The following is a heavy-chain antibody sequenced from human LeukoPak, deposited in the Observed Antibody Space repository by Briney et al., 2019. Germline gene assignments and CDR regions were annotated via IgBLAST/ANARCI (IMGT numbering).Heavy chain of an antibody. CDR1: GFTFSDYY. J-gene: IGHJ4*02. V-gene: IGHV3-11*05. CDR3: ARGSMRMATAGLADY. D-gene: IGHD5-24*01. Sequence: GGSLRLSCAASGFTFSDYYMNWIRQAPGKGLEWVSYISSSSSYTNYADSVKGRFTISRDNPKNSLYLQINSLRAEDTAVYYCARGSMRMATAGLADYWGQGTLVTVSS. CDR2: ISSSSSYT.